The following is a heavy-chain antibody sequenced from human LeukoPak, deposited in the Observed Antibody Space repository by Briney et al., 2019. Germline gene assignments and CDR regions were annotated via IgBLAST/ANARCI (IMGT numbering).Heavy chain of an antibody. Sequence: SETLSLTCIVSGGSISSIGYYWGWIRQPPGKGLEWIGSVYYSGSTFYNPSLKSRVTTSVDTSKSQFSLKLNSMTAADTAVYYCARGYCSGGSCYWADYWGQGALVTISS. D-gene: IGHD2-15*01. CDR1: GGSISSIGYY. CDR2: VYYSGST. CDR3: ARGYCSGGSCYWADY. J-gene: IGHJ4*02. V-gene: IGHV4-39*01.